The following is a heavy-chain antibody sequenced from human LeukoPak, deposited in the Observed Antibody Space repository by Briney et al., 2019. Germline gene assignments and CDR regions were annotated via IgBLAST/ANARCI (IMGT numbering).Heavy chain of an antibody. V-gene: IGHV3-30*02. CDR2: IWYDGVTK. J-gene: IGHJ4*02. CDR3: AKGEFGVVTANFDY. D-gene: IGHD2-21*02. Sequence: GGSLRLSCEVSGFTFTTYGMHWVRQAPGKGLEWVALIWYDGVTKHYADSVKGRFTISRDNSKNTLYLQMNSLRAEDTAVYYCAKGEFGVVTANFDYWGQGTLVTVSS. CDR1: GFTFTTYG.